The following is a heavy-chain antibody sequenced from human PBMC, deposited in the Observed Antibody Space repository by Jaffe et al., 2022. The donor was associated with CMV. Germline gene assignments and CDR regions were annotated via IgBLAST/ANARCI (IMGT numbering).Heavy chain of an antibody. J-gene: IGHJ4*02. CDR3: AGSRGGYGRIDY. D-gene: IGHD5-18*01. CDR1: GGTFSSYA. Sequence: QVQLVQSGAEVKKPGSSVKVSCKASGGTFSSYAISWVRQAPGQGLEWMGRIIPILGIANYAQKFQGRVTITADKSTSTAYMELSSLRSEDTAVYYCAGSRGGYGRIDYWGQGTLVTVSS. V-gene: IGHV1-69*09. CDR2: IIPILGIA.